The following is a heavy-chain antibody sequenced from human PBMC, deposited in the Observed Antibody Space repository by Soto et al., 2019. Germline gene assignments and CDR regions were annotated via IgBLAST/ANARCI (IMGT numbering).Heavy chain of an antibody. CDR3: ARDYYDSSGYYNNWFDP. Sequence: AGGSLRLSCAASGFTFSSYEMNWVRQAPGKGLEWVSYISSSGSTIYYADAVKGRFTISRDNAKNSLYLQMNSLRAEDTAVYDCARDYYDSSGYYNNWFDPWGQGTRVTVS. J-gene: IGHJ5*02. CDR1: GFTFSSYE. V-gene: IGHV3-48*03. CDR2: ISSSGSTI. D-gene: IGHD3-22*01.